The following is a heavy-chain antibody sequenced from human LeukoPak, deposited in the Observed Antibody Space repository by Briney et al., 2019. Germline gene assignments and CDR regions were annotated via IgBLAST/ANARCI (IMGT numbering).Heavy chain of an antibody. J-gene: IGHJ5*02. V-gene: IGHV1-8*01. D-gene: IGHD6-19*01. CDR2: MNPNTGNT. CDR1: GYTFTSYD. Sequence: ASVKVSCKASGYTFTSYDINWVRQATGQGLEWMGWMNPNTGNTGYAQKFEGRITMTRNPSIGTAYMELSSLRSEDTAVYYCARMTVSGRDNWFDPWGQGTLVTVSS. CDR3: ARMTVSGRDNWFDP.